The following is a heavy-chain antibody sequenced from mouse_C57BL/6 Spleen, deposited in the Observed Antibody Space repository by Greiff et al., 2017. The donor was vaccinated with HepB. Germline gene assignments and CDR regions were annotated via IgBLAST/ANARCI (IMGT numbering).Heavy chain of an antibody. CDR3: ARDYDGYYYAMDY. CDR1: GYTFTDYN. CDR2: INPNNGGT. D-gene: IGHD2-4*01. J-gene: IGHJ4*01. V-gene: IGHV1-18*01. Sequence: EVQLQESGPELVKPGASVRIPCKASGYTFTDYNMDWVKQSHGKSLEWIGDINPNNGGTIYNQKFKGKATLTVDKSSSTAYMELRSLTSEDTAVYYCARDYDGYYYAMDYWGQGTSVTVSS.